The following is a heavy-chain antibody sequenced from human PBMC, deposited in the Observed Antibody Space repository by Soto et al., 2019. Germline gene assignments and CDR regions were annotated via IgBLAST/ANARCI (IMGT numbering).Heavy chain of an antibody. D-gene: IGHD3-22*01. CDR1: GGTFSSYA. J-gene: IGHJ3*02. CDR3: ARSLADSTYYYDSSGDAFDI. V-gene: IGHV1-69*13. CDR2: IIPIFGTA. Sequence: GASVKVCCKASGGTFSSYAISWVRQAPGQGLEWMGGIIPIFGTANYAQKFQGRVTITADESTSTAYMELSSLRSEDTAVYYCARSLADSTYYYDSSGDAFDIWGQGTMVTVSS.